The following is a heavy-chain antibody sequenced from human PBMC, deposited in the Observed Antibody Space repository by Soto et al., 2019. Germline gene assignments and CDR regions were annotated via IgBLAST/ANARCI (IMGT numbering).Heavy chain of an antibody. V-gene: IGHV4-31*03. CDR3: ARGHLQLGYCSGGSCYNQNYYFDY. CDR2: IYYSGST. J-gene: IGHJ4*02. Sequence: SETLSLTCTVSGGSISSGGYYWSWIRQHPGKGLEWIGYIYYSGSTYYNPSLKSRVTISVDTSKNQFSLKLSSVTAADTAVYYCARGHLQLGYCSGGSCYNQNYYFDYWGQGTLVTVSS. CDR1: GGSISSGGYY. D-gene: IGHD2-15*01.